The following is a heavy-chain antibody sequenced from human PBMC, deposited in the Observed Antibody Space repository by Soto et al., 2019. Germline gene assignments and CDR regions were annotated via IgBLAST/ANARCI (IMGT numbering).Heavy chain of an antibody. Sequence: QVQLVQSGAEVKKPGSSVKVSCKASGGTFSPYTINWVRQAPGQGLEWMGRIIPFHGATNYAQKFQARVTITADKSTRTAYIELSGLIFEDTAMYYCTRDWEITVSTWSFGGFWGRGTLVTVSS. CDR2: IIPFHGAT. CDR3: TRDWEITVSTWSFGGF. CDR1: GGTFSPYT. J-gene: IGHJ4*02. V-gene: IGHV1-69*08. D-gene: IGHD3-10*01.